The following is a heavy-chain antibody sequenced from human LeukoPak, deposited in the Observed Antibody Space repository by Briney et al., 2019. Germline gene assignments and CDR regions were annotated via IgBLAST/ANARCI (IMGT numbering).Heavy chain of an antibody. CDR3: AREPDDDDSSAGYFDL. CDR2: IGTAGDT. V-gene: IGHV3-13*04. D-gene: IGHD3-22*01. CDR1: GFTFSSYD. J-gene: IGHJ2*01. Sequence: GGSLRLSCAASGFTFSSYDMHWVRQATGKGLEWVSAIGTAGDTYYPGSVKGRFTISRENAKNSLYLQMNSLRAGDTAVYYCAREPDDDDSSAGYFDLWGRGTLVTVSS.